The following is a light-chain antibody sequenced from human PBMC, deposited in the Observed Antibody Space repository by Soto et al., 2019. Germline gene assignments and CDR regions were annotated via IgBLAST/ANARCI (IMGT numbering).Light chain of an antibody. Sequence: PGESATLSCRASQTVSITYLTWYQQKPGQAPRLLIYGASTRATGIPARFSGSGSGTEFTLTISSLQSEDFAVYYCQQYNNWLWTFGQGTKVDIK. CDR1: QTVSITY. J-gene: IGKJ1*01. V-gene: IGKV3-15*01. CDR3: QQYNNWLWT. CDR2: GAS.